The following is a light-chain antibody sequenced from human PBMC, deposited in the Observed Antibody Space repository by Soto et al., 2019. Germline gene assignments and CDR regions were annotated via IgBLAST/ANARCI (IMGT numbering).Light chain of an antibody. CDR2: GAS. Sequence: EIVLTQSPGTLSLSPGERATLSCRASQSVSSSYLAWYQQKPGQAPRRLIYGASSRATGIPDRFSGGGSGTDFTLTISRLEPEDFAVYYCQQYGSSPPLTFGGGTKVEIK. CDR1: QSVSSSY. CDR3: QQYGSSPPLT. J-gene: IGKJ4*01. V-gene: IGKV3-20*01.